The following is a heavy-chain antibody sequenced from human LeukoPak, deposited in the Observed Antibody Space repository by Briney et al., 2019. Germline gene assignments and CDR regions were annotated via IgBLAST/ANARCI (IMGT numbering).Heavy chain of an antibody. CDR1: GGSIRTNYNY. Sequence: SETLTLTCAVSGGSIRTNYNYWGWIRQPPGKGLEWIGSIYYSGSTYYNPSLKSRVTISVDTSKNQFSLNLRSVTAADTAVYYCASSHGYNPDWYFDLWGRGTLITVPS. J-gene: IGHJ2*01. V-gene: IGHV4-39*01. D-gene: IGHD5-24*01. CDR3: ASSHGYNPDWYFDL. CDR2: IYYSGST.